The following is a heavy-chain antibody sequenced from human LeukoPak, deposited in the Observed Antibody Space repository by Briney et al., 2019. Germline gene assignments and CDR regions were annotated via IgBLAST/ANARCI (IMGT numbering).Heavy chain of an antibody. J-gene: IGHJ4*02. Sequence: SETLSPTCAVYGGSFSGYYWSWIRQPPGKGLEWIGEINHSGSTNYNPSLKSRVTISVDTSKNQFSLKLSSVTAADTAVYYCASAFGGGPGLFRYWGQGTLVTVSS. V-gene: IGHV4-34*01. D-gene: IGHD3-16*01. CDR3: ASAFGGGPGLFRY. CDR1: GGSFSGYY. CDR2: INHSGST.